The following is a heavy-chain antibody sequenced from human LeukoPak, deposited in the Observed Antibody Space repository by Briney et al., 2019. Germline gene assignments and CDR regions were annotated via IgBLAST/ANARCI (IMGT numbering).Heavy chain of an antibody. J-gene: IGHJ4*02. CDR1: GASISSYY. CDR3: ARGPLDSGYTYFDY. CDR2: FSYSGNT. Sequence: SETLSLTCTVSGASISSYYWSWIRQPPGKGLEWIGYFSYSGNTNYNPSLKSRVTVSVDTSKNQFSLKLTSVTASDTAVYHCARGPLDSGYTYFDYWGQGTLVTVSS. D-gene: IGHD5-12*01. V-gene: IGHV4-59*01.